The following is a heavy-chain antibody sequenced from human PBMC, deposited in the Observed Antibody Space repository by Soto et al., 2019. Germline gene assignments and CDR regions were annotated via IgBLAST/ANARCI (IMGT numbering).Heavy chain of an antibody. Sequence: SETLSLTCAVSSGSISSSNWWSWVRQPPGKGLEWIGEIYHSGSTNYNPSLKSRVTISVGKSKNQFSLKLSSVTAADTAVYYCARMIVLMVYAMGGDSYYYYYYMDVWGKGTTVTVSS. D-gene: IGHD2-8*01. CDR1: SGSISSSNW. CDR3: ARMIVLMVYAMGGDSYYYYYYMDV. CDR2: IYHSGST. V-gene: IGHV4-4*02. J-gene: IGHJ6*03.